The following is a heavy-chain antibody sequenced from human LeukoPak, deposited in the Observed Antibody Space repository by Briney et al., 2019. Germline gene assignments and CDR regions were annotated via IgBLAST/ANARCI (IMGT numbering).Heavy chain of an antibody. CDR1: GYTFTSYD. CDR2: MNPNSGHT. J-gene: IGHJ4*02. V-gene: IGHV1-8*01. CDR3: ATGPTMPEPDTSPGLLDF. Sequence: ASVKVSCKASGYTFTSYDTNWVRQATGQGLEWMGWMNPNSGHTGYAQKFQGRDTMTEDTSTDTAYMGLNSLTSYDTAVYYCATGPTMPEPDTSPGLLDFWGQGTLVTVSS. D-gene: IGHD2-2*01.